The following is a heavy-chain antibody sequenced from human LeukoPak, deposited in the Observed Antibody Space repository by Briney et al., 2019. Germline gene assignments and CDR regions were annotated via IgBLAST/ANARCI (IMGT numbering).Heavy chain of an antibody. V-gene: IGHV5-51*01. CDR1: GYSFTSYW. D-gene: IGHD5-12*01. CDR3: ARFSGYAYFDY. CDR2: IYPGDSDT. J-gene: IGHJ4*02. Sequence: GASMQISCKGSGYSFTSYWIGWVRQMPGKGQKWMGIIYPGDSDTRYSPSFQGQVTISADKSISTAYLQWSSLKASDTAMYYCARFSGYAYFDYWGQGTLVTVSS.